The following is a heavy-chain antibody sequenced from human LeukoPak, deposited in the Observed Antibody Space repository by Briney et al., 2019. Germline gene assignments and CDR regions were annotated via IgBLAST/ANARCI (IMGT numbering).Heavy chain of an antibody. CDR2: INHSGST. V-gene: IGHV4-38-2*02. CDR1: GYSISSGYY. J-gene: IGHJ5*02. D-gene: IGHD3-10*01. CDR3: ARTASRIVYGSGSYLFNWFDP. Sequence: PSETLSLTCTVSGYSISSGYYWSWIRQPPGKGLEWIGEINHSGSTNYNPSLKSRVTISVDTSKNQFSLKLSSVTAADTAVYYCARTASRIVYGSGSYLFNWFDPWGQGTLVTVSS.